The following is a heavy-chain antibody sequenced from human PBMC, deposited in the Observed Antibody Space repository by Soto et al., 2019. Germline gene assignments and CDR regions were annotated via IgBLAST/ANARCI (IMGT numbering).Heavy chain of an antibody. J-gene: IGHJ6*02. CDR1: GFTFSNAW. D-gene: IGHD2-2*01. CDR3: TTGDCSSTSCYHPPGYYYYYYGMDV. Sequence: PGGSLRLSCAASGFTFSNAWMSWVRQAPGKGLEWVGRIKSKTDGGTTDYAAPVKGRFTISRDDSKNTLYLQMNSLKTEDTAVYYCTTGDCSSTSCYHPPGYYYYYYGMDVWGQGTTVTVS. V-gene: IGHV3-15*01. CDR2: IKSKTDGGTT.